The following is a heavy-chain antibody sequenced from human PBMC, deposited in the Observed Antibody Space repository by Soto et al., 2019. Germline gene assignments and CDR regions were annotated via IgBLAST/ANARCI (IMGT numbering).Heavy chain of an antibody. CDR2: IIPIFGTA. J-gene: IGHJ6*02. Sequence: SVKVSCKASGGTFSSYAISWVRQAPGQGLEWMGGIIPIFGTANYAQKFQGRVTITADESTSTAYMGLSSLRSEDTAVYYCARDSSHIVVVVAARLRYYYYGMDVWGQGTTVTVSS. CDR1: GGTFSSYA. D-gene: IGHD2-15*01. V-gene: IGHV1-69*13. CDR3: ARDSSHIVVVVAARLRYYYYGMDV.